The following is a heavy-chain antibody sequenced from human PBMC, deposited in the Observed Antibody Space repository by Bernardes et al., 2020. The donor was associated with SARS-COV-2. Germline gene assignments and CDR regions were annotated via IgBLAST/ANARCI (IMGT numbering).Heavy chain of an antibody. D-gene: IGHD3-3*01. J-gene: IGHJ4*02. CDR3: AQDLDLRN. CDR1: RFSFSDFA. V-gene: IGHV3-23*01. CDR2: ISGSGGSA. Sequence: GGSLRLSCAASRFSFSDFAMAWVRQAPGKGLEWVSGISGSGGSAYYAASVKGRFTISRDNSKNTVYLDMNSLRAEDTALYYCAQDLDLRNWGQGTLVTVSS.